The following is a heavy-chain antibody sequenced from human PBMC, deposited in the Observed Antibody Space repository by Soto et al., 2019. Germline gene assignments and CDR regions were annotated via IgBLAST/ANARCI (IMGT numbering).Heavy chain of an antibody. Sequence: ASLKVSCSASGYTFTSYGISCVRQAPGQGLEWTGWMSPYHGNTKHAQKLQGSLHMTTDTSTSTAYLELTPLRYDDNAVYYCATSSFGDPIMTVFDYWGQGTLVTVSS. CDR2: MSPYHGNT. D-gene: IGHD3-10*01. CDR1: GYTFTSYG. V-gene: IGHV1-18*01. J-gene: IGHJ4*02. CDR3: ATSSFGDPIMTVFDY.